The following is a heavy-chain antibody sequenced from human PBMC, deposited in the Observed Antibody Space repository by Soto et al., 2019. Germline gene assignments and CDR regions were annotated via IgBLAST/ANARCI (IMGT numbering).Heavy chain of an antibody. J-gene: IGHJ4*02. V-gene: IGHV1-18*01. CDR1: GYTFTSYG. CDR3: ARALYYYDNSGLAY. D-gene: IGHD3-22*01. CDR2: INIYSGDA. Sequence: QVRLEQSGPEVKKTGASVKVSCKASGYTFTSYGISWVRQAPGQGLEWMGWINIYSGDANYAQSFQDRVTMTRDTSMNTVYMEMRALRSDDTAVYYCARALYYYDNSGLAYWGQGTLVTVSS.